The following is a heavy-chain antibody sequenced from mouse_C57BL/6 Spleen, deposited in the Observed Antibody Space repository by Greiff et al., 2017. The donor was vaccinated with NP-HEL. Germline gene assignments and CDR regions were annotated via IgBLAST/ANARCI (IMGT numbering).Heavy chain of an antibody. D-gene: IGHD2-3*01. CDR1: GYTFTDYY. CDR3: ARGGYYVAFAY. V-gene: IGHV1-26*01. J-gene: IGHJ3*01. CDR2: INPNNGGT. Sequence: EVQLQQSGPELVKPGASVKISCKASGYTFTDYYMNWVKQSHGKSLEWIGDINPNNGGTSYNQKFKGKATLTVDKSSSTAYMELRSLTSEDSAVYYCARGGYYVAFAYWGQGTLVTVSA.